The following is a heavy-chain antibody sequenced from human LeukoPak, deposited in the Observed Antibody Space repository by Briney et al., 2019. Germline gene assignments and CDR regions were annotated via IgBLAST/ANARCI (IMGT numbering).Heavy chain of an antibody. J-gene: IGHJ4*02. Sequence: GRSLRLSCAASGFTFSSYGMHWVRQAPGKGLEWVAVISYDGSNKYYGDSVKGRFTISRDNSKNTLYLQMNSLRAEDTAVYYCAKDLDIVVVPAAPDYWGQGTLVTVSS. V-gene: IGHV3-30*18. CDR3: AKDLDIVVVPAAPDY. CDR2: ISYDGSNK. D-gene: IGHD2-2*01. CDR1: GFTFSSYG.